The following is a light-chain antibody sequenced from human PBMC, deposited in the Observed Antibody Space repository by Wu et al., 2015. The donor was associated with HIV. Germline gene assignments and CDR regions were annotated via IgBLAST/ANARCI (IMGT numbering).Light chain of an antibody. V-gene: IGKV3-20*01. CDR3: QCFEA. CDR1: QAISTSH. Sequence: TQSPGTLSVSPGERATLSCKASQAISTSHLAWYRQKGGQAPRLVMTGTSHRASGIPDFTLTITRLEAEDFAVYYCQCFEAFGQGTKLEI. J-gene: IGKJ2*01. CDR2: GTS.